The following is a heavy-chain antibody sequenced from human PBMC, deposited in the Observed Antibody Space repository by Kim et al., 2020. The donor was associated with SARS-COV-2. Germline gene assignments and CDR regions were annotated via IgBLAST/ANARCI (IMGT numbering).Heavy chain of an antibody. D-gene: IGHD2-2*03. CDR2: INCKTGVT. V-gene: IGHV1-2*02. CDR1: GYTFSDYH. Sequence: ASVKVSCKASGYTFSDYHIHWVRQAPGQGLEWMAWINCKTGVTEYAQMFQGRITVTRDTSISTAYMDVSGLMSDDTAVYYCATWIPVPTGRFPSWGQGTLVTVSS. CDR3: ATWIPVPTGRFPS. J-gene: IGHJ4*02.